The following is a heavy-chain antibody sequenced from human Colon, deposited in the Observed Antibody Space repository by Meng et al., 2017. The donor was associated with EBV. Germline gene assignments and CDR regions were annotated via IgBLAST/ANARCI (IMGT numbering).Heavy chain of an antibody. V-gene: IGHV4-31*03. Sequence: QVQLQESGPGLVTPPQXLSLTCTVSGGSISSGTYYWACIRQLPGEGLEWIAYIHYSGSTYYSPSLKSRVTISVDTSKNQLSLKLSSMTAADTAVYYCARYVFDSSSLYSNWFDPWGQGTLVTVAS. CDR1: GGSISSGTYY. J-gene: IGHJ5*02. CDR3: ARYVFDSSSLYSNWFDP. CDR2: IHYSGST. D-gene: IGHD3-22*01.